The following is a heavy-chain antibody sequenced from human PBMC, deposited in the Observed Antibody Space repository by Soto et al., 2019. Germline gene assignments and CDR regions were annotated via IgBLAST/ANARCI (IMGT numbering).Heavy chain of an antibody. CDR1: RLTFSNYA. J-gene: IGHJ4*02. Sequence: GGSLRLSCAASRLTFSNYAMHWVRQAPGKGLEWVAVISYDGTNKYYADSVKGRFTISRDNSKNALYLQMGSLRAEDTAVYYCARDRSFEGYNHLRKRWGYLDYWGQGTLVTVSS. D-gene: IGHD5-18*01. CDR2: ISYDGTNK. CDR3: ARDRSFEGYNHLRKRWGYLDY. V-gene: IGHV3-30-3*01.